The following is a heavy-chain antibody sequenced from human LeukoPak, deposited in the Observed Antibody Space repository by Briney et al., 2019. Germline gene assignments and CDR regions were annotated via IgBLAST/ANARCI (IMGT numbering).Heavy chain of an antibody. J-gene: IGHJ4*02. CDR2: INHSGST. CDR3: ARAGRTMVRGVIRY. V-gene: IGHV4-34*01. Sequence: SETLSLTCAVYGGSFSGYYWSWIRQPPGKGLEWIGEINHSGSTIYNPSLKNRVTISVDTSKNQFSLKLSSVTAADTAVYYCARAGRTMVRGVIRYWGQGTLVTVSS. CDR1: GGSFSGYY. D-gene: IGHD3-10*01.